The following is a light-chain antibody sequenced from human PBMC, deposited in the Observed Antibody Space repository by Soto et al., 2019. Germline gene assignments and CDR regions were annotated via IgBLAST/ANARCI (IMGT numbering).Light chain of an antibody. Sequence: EIVLTQSPDTLSLSPGERATLSCRASQSVDSNYLAWYQQKPGQAPRVLIYDASIRATGIPDRFSGSGSGTDFTLTLTRLQPEDFAVYYCQQYGSSPWTSGQGTKV. V-gene: IGKV3-20*01. CDR1: QSVDSNY. CDR2: DAS. CDR3: QQYGSSPWT. J-gene: IGKJ1*01.